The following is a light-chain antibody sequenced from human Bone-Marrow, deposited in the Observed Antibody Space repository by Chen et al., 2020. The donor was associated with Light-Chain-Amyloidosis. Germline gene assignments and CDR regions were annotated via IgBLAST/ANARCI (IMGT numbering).Light chain of an antibody. V-gene: IGLV6-57*01. CDR3: QSYQGSSQGV. CDR2: EDD. J-gene: IGLJ3*02. Sequence: NFMLTQPHSVSESPGKTVIISCTRSSGSIATNYVQWYQQRPGSSPTTVIYEDDQRPSGVPDRFSGSIARSSNSASLTISGLKTDDEADYYCQSYQGSSQGVFGGWTKLTVL. CDR1: SGSIATNY.